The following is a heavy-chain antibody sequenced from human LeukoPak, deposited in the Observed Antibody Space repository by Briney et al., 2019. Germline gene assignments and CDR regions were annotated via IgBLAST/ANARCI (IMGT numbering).Heavy chain of an antibody. CDR3: ARDRWELLV. J-gene: IGHJ4*02. CDR2: IYHSGST. Sequence: PSETLSLTCTVSGYSISSGYYWGWIRQPPGKGLEWIGSIYHSGSTYYNPSLKSRVTISVDTSKNQFSLKLSSVTAADTAVYYCARDRWELLVWGQGTLVTVSS. D-gene: IGHD1-26*01. V-gene: IGHV4-38-2*02. CDR1: GYSISSGYY.